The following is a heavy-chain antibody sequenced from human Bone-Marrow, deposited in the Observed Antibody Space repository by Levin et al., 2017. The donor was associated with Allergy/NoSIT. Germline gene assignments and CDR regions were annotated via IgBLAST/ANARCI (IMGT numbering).Heavy chain of an antibody. V-gene: IGHV3-33*06. J-gene: IGHJ6*02. CDR3: VKDKGYCSSTACYGRVGMDV. CDR1: GFNFKDEG. CDR2: IWYDGKNQ. D-gene: IGHD2-2*01. Sequence: GGSLRLSCVASGFNFKDEGMHWVRQAPGKGLEWVALIWYDGKNQYYGDSVKGRFTISRDNSKNTLYLQMNSLRTEDTAVYYCVKDKGYCSSTACYGRVGMDVWGQGTTVNVFS.